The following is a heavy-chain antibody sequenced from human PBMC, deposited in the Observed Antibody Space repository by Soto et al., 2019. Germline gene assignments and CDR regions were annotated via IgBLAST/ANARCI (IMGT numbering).Heavy chain of an antibody. J-gene: IGHJ6*03. CDR1: GYTFTGYY. Sequence: ASVKVSCKASGYTFTGYYMHWVRQAPGQGLEWMGWINPNSGGTNYAQKFQGWVTMTRDTSISTAYMELSRLRSDDTAVYYCARGGIVVVPAALSRIYYYYMDVWGKGTTVTVSS. CDR2: INPNSGGT. V-gene: IGHV1-2*04. CDR3: ARGGIVVVPAALSRIYYYYMDV. D-gene: IGHD2-2*01.